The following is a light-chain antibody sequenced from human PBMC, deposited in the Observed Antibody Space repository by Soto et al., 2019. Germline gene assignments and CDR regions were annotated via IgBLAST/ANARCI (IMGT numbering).Light chain of an antibody. V-gene: IGKV3-15*01. CDR3: QQYDNWPPLT. CDR2: GAS. Sequence: EIGMTQSPATLSVSPGERATLSCRASQSISTNLAWYQQKPGQAPRLLMYGASTRATGFPARFSGSGSGTEFTLTISSLQSEDFAVYYCQQYDNWPPLTFGQGTRLEIK. J-gene: IGKJ5*01. CDR1: QSISTN.